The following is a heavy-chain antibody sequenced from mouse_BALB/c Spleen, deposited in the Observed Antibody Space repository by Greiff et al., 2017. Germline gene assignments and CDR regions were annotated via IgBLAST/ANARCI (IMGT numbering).Heavy chain of an antibody. CDR2: IYPGDGDT. V-gene: IGHV1-87*01. CDR3: ARHDDAMDY. J-gene: IGHJ4*01. CDR1: GYTFTSYW. Sequence: QVQLQQSGAELARPGASVKLSCKASGYTFTSYWMQWVKQRPGQGLEWIGAIYPGDGDTRYTQKFKGKATLTADKSSSTAYMQLSSLASEDSAVYYCARHDDAMDYWGQGTSVTVSS. D-gene: IGHD2-12*01.